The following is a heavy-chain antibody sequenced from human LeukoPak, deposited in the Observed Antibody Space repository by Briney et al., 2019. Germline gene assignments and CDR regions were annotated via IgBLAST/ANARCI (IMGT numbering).Heavy chain of an antibody. Sequence: ASVKVSCKASGYTFTSYPISWVRQAPGQGLDWMGWIGTYTGNTDYAQNFQDRVTMTTDTSTSTVYMELRSLTSDDTAVYYCARASNTGYSSTWLKYNWLDSWGQGTLVTVSS. CDR1: GYTFTSYP. J-gene: IGHJ5*01. V-gene: IGHV1-18*01. CDR3: ARASNTGYSSTWLKYNWLDS. CDR2: IGTYTGNT. D-gene: IGHD6-13*01.